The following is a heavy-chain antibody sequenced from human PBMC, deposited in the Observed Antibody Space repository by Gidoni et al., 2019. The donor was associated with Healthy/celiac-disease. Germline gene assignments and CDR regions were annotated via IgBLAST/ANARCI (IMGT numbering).Heavy chain of an antibody. Sequence: QVQLVESGGGVVQPGRSLRLSCAASGFTFSSYAMHWVRQAPGKGLEWVAVISYDGSNKYYADSVKGRFTISRDNSKNTLYLQMNSLRAEDTAVYYCARVPSGWSRYYFDYWGQGTLVTVSS. V-gene: IGHV3-30-3*01. CDR2: ISYDGSNK. J-gene: IGHJ4*02. CDR3: ARVPSGWSRYYFDY. CDR1: GFTFSSYA. D-gene: IGHD6-19*01.